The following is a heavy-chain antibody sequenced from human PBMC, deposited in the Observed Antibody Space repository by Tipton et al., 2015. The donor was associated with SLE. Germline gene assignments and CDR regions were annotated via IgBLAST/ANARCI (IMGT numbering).Heavy chain of an antibody. CDR1: GGSFSGYY. CDR2: INHSGST. Sequence: TLSLTCAVYGGSFSGYYWSWIRQPPGKGLDWIGEINHSGSTNYNPSLKSRVTISVDTSKNQFSLKLSSVTAADTAVYYCARGGGYSGSWGQGTLVTVSS. D-gene: IGHD5-12*01. J-gene: IGHJ4*02. CDR3: ARGGGYSGS. V-gene: IGHV4-34*01.